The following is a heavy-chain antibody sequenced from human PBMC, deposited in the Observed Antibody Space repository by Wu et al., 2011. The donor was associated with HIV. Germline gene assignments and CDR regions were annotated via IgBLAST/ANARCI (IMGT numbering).Heavy chain of an antibody. J-gene: IGHJ4*02. CDR2: IIPYNGDT. D-gene: IGHD7-27*01. Sequence: QVQLVQSGAEMKKPGASVKVSCKASGYTSTSYGINWVRQAPAQGLEWMGWIIPYNGDTNYAHNLQGRVTMTTDTSTGTVYMELRSLRSDDTAVYYCAGETGFSHFDFWGQGTLVTVSS. CDR1: GYTSTSYG. CDR3: AGETGFSHFDF. V-gene: IGHV1-18*01.